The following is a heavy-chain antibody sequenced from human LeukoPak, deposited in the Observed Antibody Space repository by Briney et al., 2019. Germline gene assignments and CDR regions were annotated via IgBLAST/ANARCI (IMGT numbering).Heavy chain of an antibody. CDR3: AKDRKEAAFDY. Sequence: GGSLRLSCAASGFTFGSYGMHWVRQAPGKGLEWVAVISYDGSNKYYADSVKGRFTISRDNSKNTLYLQMNSLRAEDTAVYYCAKDRKEAAFDYWGQGTLVTVSS. CDR2: ISYDGSNK. D-gene: IGHD6-25*01. J-gene: IGHJ4*02. CDR1: GFTFGSYG. V-gene: IGHV3-30*18.